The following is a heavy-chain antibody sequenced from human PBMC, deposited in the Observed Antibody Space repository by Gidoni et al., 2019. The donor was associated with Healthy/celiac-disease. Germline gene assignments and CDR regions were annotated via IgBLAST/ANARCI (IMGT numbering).Heavy chain of an antibody. V-gene: IGHV3-30-3*01. Sequence: QVQLVESGGGVVQPGRSLRLSCAASGFTFSSYAMHWVRQAPGKGLEWVAVISYDGSNKYYADSVKGRFTISRDNSKNTLYLQMNSLRAEDTAVYYCARGALGFGELSSSDYWGQGTLVTVSS. CDR3: ARGALGFGELSSSDY. CDR1: GFTFSSYA. D-gene: IGHD3-10*01. J-gene: IGHJ4*02. CDR2: ISYDGSNK.